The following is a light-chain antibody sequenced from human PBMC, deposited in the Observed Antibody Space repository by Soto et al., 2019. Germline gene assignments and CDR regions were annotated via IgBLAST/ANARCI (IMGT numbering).Light chain of an antibody. CDR3: QQCYSSPRT. Sequence: DIQMTQSPSTLSAGVGDRVTITCRASQRISTYLNWYQQKPGKAPTLLIYAASSLASGVPSRFSGGGSGTDFTLTINTLQPEDFATYFCQQCYSSPRTFGQGTKVEIK. CDR2: AAS. V-gene: IGKV1-39*01. CDR1: QRISTY. J-gene: IGKJ1*01.